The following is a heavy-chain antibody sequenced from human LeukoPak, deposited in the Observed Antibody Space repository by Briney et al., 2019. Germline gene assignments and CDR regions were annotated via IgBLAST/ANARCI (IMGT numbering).Heavy chain of an antibody. CDR1: GFTFSSYS. CDR3: AREGTGYCSSTSCIRGYFDY. V-gene: IGHV3-21*01. D-gene: IGHD2-2*01. J-gene: IGHJ4*02. Sequence: GGPLRLSCAASGFTFSSYSMNWVRQAPGKGLEWVSSISSSSSYIYYADSVKGRFTISRDNAKNSLYLQMNSLRAEDTAVYYCAREGTGYCSSTSCIRGYFDYWGQGTLVTVSS. CDR2: ISSSSSYI.